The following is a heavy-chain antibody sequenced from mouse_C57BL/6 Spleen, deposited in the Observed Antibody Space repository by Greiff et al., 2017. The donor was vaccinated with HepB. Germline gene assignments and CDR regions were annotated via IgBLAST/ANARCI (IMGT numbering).Heavy chain of an antibody. CDR2: IYPGSGNT. J-gene: IGHJ1*03. CDR1: GYPFPYHY. CDR3: ARWGYGSSHGYFDV. D-gene: IGHD1-1*01. Sequence: QVQLQQSGAELVRPGASVKLSCKASGYPFPYHYINWVKQRPGQGLEWIARIYPGSGNTYYNEKFKGKATLTAEKSSSTAYMQLSSLTSEDSAVYFCARWGYGSSHGYFDVWGTGTTVTVSS. V-gene: IGHV1-76*01.